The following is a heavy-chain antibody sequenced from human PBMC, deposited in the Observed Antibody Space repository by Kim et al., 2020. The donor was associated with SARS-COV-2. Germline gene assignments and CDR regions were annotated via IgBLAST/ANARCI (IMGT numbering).Heavy chain of an antibody. J-gene: IGHJ5*02. CDR3: ATGPPYCSSTSCGWFDP. D-gene: IGHD2-2*01. Sequence: ASVKVSCKVSGYTLTELSMHWVRQAPGKGLEWMGSFDPEDGETIYAQKFQGRVTMTEDTSTDTAYMELSSLRSEDTAVYYCATGPPYCSSTSCGWFDPWGQGTLVTVSS. V-gene: IGHV1-24*01. CDR2: FDPEDGET. CDR1: GYTLTELS.